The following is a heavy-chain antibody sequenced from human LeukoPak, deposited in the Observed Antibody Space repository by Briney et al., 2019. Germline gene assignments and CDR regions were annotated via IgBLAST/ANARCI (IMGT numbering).Heavy chain of an antibody. CDR2: ISGSGGST. CDR3: AKRNSGWNFDY. V-gene: IGHV3-23*01. Sequence: GGSQRLSCAASGFTFSSYTMSWVRQAPGKGLEWVSSISGSGGSTYYADSVKGRFTISRDNSKNTLYMQMNSLRAEGTAVYYCAKRNSGWNFDYWGQGTLVTVSS. J-gene: IGHJ4*02. CDR1: GFTFSSYT. D-gene: IGHD6-19*01.